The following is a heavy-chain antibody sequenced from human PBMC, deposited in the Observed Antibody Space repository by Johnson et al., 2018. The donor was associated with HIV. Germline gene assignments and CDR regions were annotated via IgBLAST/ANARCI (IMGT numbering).Heavy chain of an antibody. CDR2: ISYDGSNK. V-gene: IGHV3-30-3*01. CDR1: GFTVSDNY. D-gene: IGHD6-19*01. Sequence: QVQLVESGGGLVQPGGSLRLSCAASGFTVSDNYMSWVRQAPGKGLEWVAVISYDGSNKYYADSVKGRFTISRDNSKNTLYLQMNSLRAEDTAVYYCAIDWGLYSSGWYVDAFYIWGQWTMVTVSS. J-gene: IGHJ3*02. CDR3: AIDWGLYSSGWYVDAFYI.